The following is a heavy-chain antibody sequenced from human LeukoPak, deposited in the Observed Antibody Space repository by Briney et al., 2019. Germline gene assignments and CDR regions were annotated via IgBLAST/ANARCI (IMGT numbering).Heavy chain of an antibody. Sequence: ASVKVSCKASGYTFTSYGISWVRQAPGQRLEWMGWISAYNGNTNYAQKLQGRVTMTTDTSTSTAYMELRSLRSDDTAVYYCARLREVVPTYGMDVWGQGTTVTVSS. V-gene: IGHV1-18*01. CDR2: ISAYNGNT. CDR1: GYTFTSYG. CDR3: ARLREVVPTYGMDV. D-gene: IGHD2-2*01. J-gene: IGHJ6*02.